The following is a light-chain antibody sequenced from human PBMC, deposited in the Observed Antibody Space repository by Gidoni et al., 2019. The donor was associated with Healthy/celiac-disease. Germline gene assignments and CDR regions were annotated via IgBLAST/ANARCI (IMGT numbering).Light chain of an antibody. J-gene: IGKJ2*01. V-gene: IGKV1-39*01. CDR2: AAS. CDR3: QQSYSNPPT. CDR1: QSISSY. Sequence: IQMPHSPSYVSASVGDRVTITCRASQSISSYLNWYQQKPGKAPKLLIYAASSLQSGVPSRFSGSGSGTDFTLTISSLQPEDFATYYCQQSYSNPPTFGQGTKLEIK.